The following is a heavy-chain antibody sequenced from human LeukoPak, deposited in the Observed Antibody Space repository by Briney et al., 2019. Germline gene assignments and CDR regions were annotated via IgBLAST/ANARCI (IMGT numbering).Heavy chain of an antibody. V-gene: IGHV4-30-2*01. CDR3: ARKTEADIVATITPGPSAY. D-gene: IGHD5-12*01. CDR2: IYHSGST. Sequence: SETLSLTCTVSGGSISSGGYYWSWIRQPPGKGLEWIGYIYHSGSTYYNPSLKSRVTISVDRSKNQFSLKLSSVTAADTAVYYCARKTEADIVATITPGPSAYWGQGTLVTVSS. J-gene: IGHJ4*02. CDR1: GGSISSGGYY.